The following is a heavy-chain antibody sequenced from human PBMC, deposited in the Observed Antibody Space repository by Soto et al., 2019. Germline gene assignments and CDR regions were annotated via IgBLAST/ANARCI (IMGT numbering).Heavy chain of an antibody. V-gene: IGHV1-3*01. J-gene: IGHJ4*02. CDR3: ARGHGSGSLGYFDY. CDR1: GYTFTSYA. CDR2: INAGNGNT. Sequence: AASVKVSCKASGYTFTSYAMHWVRQAPGQRLEWMGWINAGNGNTKYSQEFQGRVTITRDTSASTAYMELSSLRSEDTAVYYCARGHGSGSLGYFDYWGQGTLVTVSS. D-gene: IGHD3-10*01.